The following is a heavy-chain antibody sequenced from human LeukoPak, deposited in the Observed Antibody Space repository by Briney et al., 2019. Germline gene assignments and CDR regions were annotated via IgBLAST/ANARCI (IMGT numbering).Heavy chain of an antibody. Sequence: SETLSLTCAVYGGSFSGYYWSWIRQPPGKGLEWIGEINHSASTNYNPSLKSRVTISVDTSKNQFSLKLSSVTAAVTAVYYCARGLVVGATCDYWGQGTLVTVSS. CDR1: GGSFSGYY. V-gene: IGHV4-34*01. D-gene: IGHD1-26*01. CDR2: INHSAST. CDR3: ARGLVVGATCDY. J-gene: IGHJ4*02.